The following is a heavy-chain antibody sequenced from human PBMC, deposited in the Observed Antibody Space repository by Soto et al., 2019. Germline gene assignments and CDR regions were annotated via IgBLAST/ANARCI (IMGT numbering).Heavy chain of an antibody. D-gene: IGHD2-2*01. CDR3: ARGVVPAANEEYYFDY. Sequence: QLQLVQSGAEVKKPGSSVKVSCKASGDTFSSYAISWVRQAPGQGLEWMGGIIPIFGTANYAQKFQGRVTITADESTSTAYMDLSSLRSADTAVYYCARGVVPAANEEYYFDYWGQGTLVTVSS. V-gene: IGHV1-69*01. CDR2: IIPIFGTA. CDR1: GDTFSSYA. J-gene: IGHJ4*02.